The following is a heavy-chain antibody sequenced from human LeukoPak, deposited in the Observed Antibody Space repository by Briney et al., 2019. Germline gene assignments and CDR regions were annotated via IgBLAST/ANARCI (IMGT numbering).Heavy chain of an antibody. J-gene: IGHJ4*02. D-gene: IGHD3-3*01. V-gene: IGHV4-59*01. CDR1: GGSISSYY. CDR2: IYYSGST. CDR3: ASSRFLEWFNY. Sequence: SETLSLTCIVSGGSISSYYWSWIRQPPGKGLEWIGYIYYSGSTNNNPSLKSRVTISVDTSKNQFSLKLSSVTAADTAVYYCASSRFLEWFNYWGQGTLVTVSS.